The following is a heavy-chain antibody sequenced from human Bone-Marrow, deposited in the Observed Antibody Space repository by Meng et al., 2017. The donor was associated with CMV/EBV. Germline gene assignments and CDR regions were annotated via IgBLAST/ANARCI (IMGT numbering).Heavy chain of an antibody. D-gene: IGHD3-3*01. CDR2: IIDSGST. Sequence: GSLRLSCTVSGGSISSSSYYWGWLRQPPGKGLEWIGSIIDSGSTYYVDSVKGRFTVSRDNSKNTLYLQMNSLRVEDAAVDFWANDPCGDNEGQSGYYFDYWGQGTRVTVSS. V-gene: IGHV4-39*02. J-gene: IGHJ4*02. CDR3: ANDPCGDNEGQSGYYFDY. CDR1: GGSISSSSYY.